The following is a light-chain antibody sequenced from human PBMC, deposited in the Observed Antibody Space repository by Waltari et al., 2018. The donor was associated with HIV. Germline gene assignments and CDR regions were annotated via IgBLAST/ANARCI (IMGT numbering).Light chain of an antibody. J-gene: IGKJ3*01. CDR3: QQVNMPFT. CDR1: QGIRTY. V-gene: IGKV1-9*01. Sequence: DIQLTQSPSFLSASVGDRVTVTCRAGQGIRTYLAWYQQKPGKAPKLLIYAASTLQTGVPSRFSGSGSGTEVTLTISSLQPEDGATYYCQQVNMPFTFGPGTKVDIK. CDR2: AAS.